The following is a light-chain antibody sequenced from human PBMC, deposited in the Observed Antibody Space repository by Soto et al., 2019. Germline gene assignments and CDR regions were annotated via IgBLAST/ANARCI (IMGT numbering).Light chain of an antibody. CDR1: RSVNSN. CDR3: QQYNNWWT. CDR2: GAS. J-gene: IGKJ1*01. V-gene: IGKV3-15*01. Sequence: EIVMTQSPATLSVSPGERATLSCRASRSVNSNLAWYQQRPGQAPRLLISGASTRATGVPARFSGSGSETEFTLTISSLQSEDFAVYYCQQYNNWWTFGQGTKVEIK.